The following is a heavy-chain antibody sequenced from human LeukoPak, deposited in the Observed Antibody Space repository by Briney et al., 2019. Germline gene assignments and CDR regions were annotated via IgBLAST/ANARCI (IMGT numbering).Heavy chain of an antibody. CDR1: GYTFTNYG. D-gene: IGHD3-22*01. V-gene: IGHV1-18*01. CDR2: INTYNGNT. Sequence: ASVKVSCKASGYTFTNYGITWVRQAPGQGLEWMGWINTYNGNTNYAQKLQGRVTMTTDTSTSTAYMELRSLRSDDTAVYYCARDPYDGSGCIDYWGQGTLLTVSS. CDR3: ARDPYDGSGCIDY. J-gene: IGHJ4*02.